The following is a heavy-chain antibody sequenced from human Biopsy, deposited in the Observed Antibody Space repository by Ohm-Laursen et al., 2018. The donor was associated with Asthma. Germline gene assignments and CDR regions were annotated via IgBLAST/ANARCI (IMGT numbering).Heavy chain of an antibody. CDR3: ARKAGSCISRTCYSLDF. J-gene: IGHJ4*02. CDR1: GGTFNTYV. D-gene: IGHD2-2*01. CDR2: INSVFGTT. V-gene: IGHV1-69*13. Sequence: SSVKVSCKSLGGTFNTYVIGWVRQAPGQGLEWMGGINSVFGTTAYPQKFQDRVTITADDSTSTVYMELSSLRSKDTAVYYCARKAGSCISRTCYSLDFWGQGTLVTVSS.